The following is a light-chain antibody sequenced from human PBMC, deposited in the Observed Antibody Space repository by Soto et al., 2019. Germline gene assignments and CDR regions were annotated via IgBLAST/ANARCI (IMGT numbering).Light chain of an antibody. CDR1: TSNIGSHY. J-gene: IGLJ7*01. CDR2: ENN. V-gene: IGLV1-51*02. CDR3: GAWDYSLSAGV. Sequence: QSVLTQPPSVSAAPGQKVTISCSGSTSNIGSHYVAWYQQLPGTAPKLLIYENNKRPSGIPDRFSGSKTGTSATLGIAGLQTGDEADYYCGAWDYSLSAGVFGGGTQLTVL.